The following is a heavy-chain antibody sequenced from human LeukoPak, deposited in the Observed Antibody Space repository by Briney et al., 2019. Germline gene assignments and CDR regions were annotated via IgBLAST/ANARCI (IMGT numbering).Heavy chain of an antibody. CDR2: IIPIFGTA. V-gene: IGHV1-69*05. J-gene: IGHJ3*02. Sequence: ASVKVSCKASGGTFSSYAISWVRQAPGQGLEWMGRIIPIFGTANYAQKFQGRVTTTTDESTSTAYMELSSLRSEDTAVYYCARDLVVAAMGGDAFDIWGQGTMVTVSS. CDR3: ARDLVVAAMGGDAFDI. D-gene: IGHD2-15*01. CDR1: GGTFSSYA.